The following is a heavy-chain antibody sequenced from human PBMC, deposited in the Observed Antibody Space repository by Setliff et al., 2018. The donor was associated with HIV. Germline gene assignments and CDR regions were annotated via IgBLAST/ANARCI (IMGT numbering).Heavy chain of an antibody. J-gene: IGHJ3*02. D-gene: IGHD3-22*01. CDR3: AGVFGVYYDKEGPYDAFDI. CDR2: IIPIFGTA. CDR1: GGTFSSYA. Sequence: SVKVSCKASGGTFSSYAISWVRQAPGQGLEWMGGIIPIFGTANYAQKFQGRVTITTDEPTSTAYMELSSLRSEDTAVYYCAGVFGVYYDKEGPYDAFDIWGQGTMVTVSS. V-gene: IGHV1-69*05.